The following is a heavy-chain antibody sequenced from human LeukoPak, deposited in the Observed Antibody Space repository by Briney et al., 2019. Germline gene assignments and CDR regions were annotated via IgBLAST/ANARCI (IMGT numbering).Heavy chain of an antibody. D-gene: IGHD3-16*02. CDR2: IKQDGSEK. CDR3: AKSEDRGRISGGIWGNYRPAYFFDC. Sequence: AGGSLRLSCAVSGFTLSSYWMNWVRQAPGKGLEWVVNIKQDGSEKHYVDSVKGRFTISRDNAKNSLYLQMNSLGAEDTAVYYCAKSEDRGRISGGIWGNYRPAYFFDCWGQGTLVTVSS. CDR1: GFTLSSYW. V-gene: IGHV3-7*03. J-gene: IGHJ4*02.